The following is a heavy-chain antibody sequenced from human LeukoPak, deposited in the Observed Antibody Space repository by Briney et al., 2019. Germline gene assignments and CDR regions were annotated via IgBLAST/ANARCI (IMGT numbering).Heavy chain of an antibody. CDR1: GGSISSYY. CDR2: IYTSGST. CDR3: ARVSSSWYRGGSYYYMDV. J-gene: IGHJ6*03. V-gene: IGHV4-4*07. Sequence: SETLSLTCTVSGGSISSYYWSWIRQPAGKGLEWIGRIYTSGSTNYNPSLKSRVTMSVDTSKNQFSLKLSSVTAADTAVYYCARVSSSWYRGGSYYYMDVWGKGTTVTVSS. D-gene: IGHD6-13*01.